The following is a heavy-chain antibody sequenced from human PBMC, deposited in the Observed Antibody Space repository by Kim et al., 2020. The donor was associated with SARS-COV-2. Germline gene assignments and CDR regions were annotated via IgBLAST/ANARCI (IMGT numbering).Heavy chain of an antibody. Sequence: NPALKSRVSTSVDTSQNQLSLHLSSVTAADTAIYYCARQSRGSGTFSWFDPWGQGALVTVSS. D-gene: IGHD3-10*01. CDR3: ARQSRGSGTFSWFDP. J-gene: IGHJ5*02. V-gene: IGHV4-39*07.